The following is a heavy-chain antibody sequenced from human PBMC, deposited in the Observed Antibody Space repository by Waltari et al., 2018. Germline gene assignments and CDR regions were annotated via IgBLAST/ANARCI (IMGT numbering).Heavy chain of an antibody. V-gene: IGHV1-69-2*01. CDR3: ATALGDSISASRPFEI. CDR1: GYTLSNYS. CDR2: VDPEDGQK. D-gene: IGHD3-3*02. J-gene: IGHJ3*02. Sequence: EVRLLQSGAEVKKPGTTLTISCRLSGYTLSNYSIHWIQKAPGKGLQGMGLVDPEDGQKIYAEALQGRISMTADSSTETVYMELTSLTSDDSAVYYCATALGDSISASRPFEIWGQGTVITVSS.